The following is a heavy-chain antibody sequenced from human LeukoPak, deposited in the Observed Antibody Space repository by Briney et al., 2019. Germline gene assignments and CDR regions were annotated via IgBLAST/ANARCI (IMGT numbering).Heavy chain of an antibody. CDR1: GGSVSSGSYY. V-gene: IGHV4-61*01. D-gene: IGHD3-22*01. CDR2: IYYSGST. Sequence: SETLSLTCNVSGGSVSSGSYYWSWIRQPPGKGLEWSGYIYYSGSTNYNPSLKSRVTISVDTSKNQFSLKLSSVTAADTAVYYCARKTMIVVVNWFDPWGQGTLVTVSS. J-gene: IGHJ5*02. CDR3: ARKTMIVVVNWFDP.